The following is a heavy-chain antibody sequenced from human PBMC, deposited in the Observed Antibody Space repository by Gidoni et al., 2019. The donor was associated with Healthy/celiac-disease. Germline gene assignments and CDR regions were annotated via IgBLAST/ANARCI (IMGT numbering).Heavy chain of an antibody. D-gene: IGHD1-26*01. CDR1: VGSFSGYY. Sequence: QVQLQQWGAGLLKPSETLSLTCAVYVGSFSGYYWSWIRQPPGKGLEWIGEINHSGSTNYNPSLKNRVTISVDTSKNQFSLKLSSVTAADTAVYYCARVYSGSYSYWGQGTLVTVSS. CDR3: ARVYSGSYSY. CDR2: INHSGST. J-gene: IGHJ4*02. V-gene: IGHV4-34*01.